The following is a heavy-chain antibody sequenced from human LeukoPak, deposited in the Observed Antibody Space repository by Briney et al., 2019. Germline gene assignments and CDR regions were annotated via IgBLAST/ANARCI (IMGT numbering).Heavy chain of an antibody. CDR3: ARGNVLTGYASFDY. Sequence: PSETLSLTCAVYGESFSYNYWSWIRQPPGKGLEWIGEVNHSGGTNYNPSLKGRPTLSVDPSMNHFSMRLSSVTAADTAVYYCARGNVLTGYASFDYWGQGALVTVSS. CDR1: GESFSYNY. J-gene: IGHJ4*02. V-gene: IGHV4-34*01. D-gene: IGHD3-16*01. CDR2: VNHSGGT.